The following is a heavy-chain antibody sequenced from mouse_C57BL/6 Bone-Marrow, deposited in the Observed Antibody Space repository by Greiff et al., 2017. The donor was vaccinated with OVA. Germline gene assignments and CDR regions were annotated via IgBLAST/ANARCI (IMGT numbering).Heavy chain of an antibody. Sequence: EVQLQQSGPVLVKPGPSVKISCKASGFTFTDYYMHWVKQSHGKSLEWIGLVYPYNGGTSYNQTFKGKATLTVDTSSSPAYMELNSLTSDDSAFYYCARGTGRGSSYDWFAYWGQGTLVTVSA. CDR3: ARGTGRGSSYDWFAY. J-gene: IGHJ3*01. CDR1: GFTFTDYY. V-gene: IGHV1-36*01. CDR2: VYPYNGGT. D-gene: IGHD1-1*01.